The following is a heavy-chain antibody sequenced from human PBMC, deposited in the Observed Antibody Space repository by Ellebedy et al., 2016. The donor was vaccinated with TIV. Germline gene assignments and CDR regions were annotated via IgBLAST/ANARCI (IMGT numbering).Heavy chain of an antibody. CDR3: ARVTPPRTITRFDF. D-gene: IGHD1-20*01. CDR2: INHSGST. CDR1: GGSFSGYY. J-gene: IGHJ4*02. Sequence: SETLSLTCAVYGGSFSGYYWSWIRQPPGKGLEWIGEINHSGSTNYNPSLKSRVTISVDTSKNQISLNVSSVSAADTAVYYCARVTPPRTITRFDFWGQGTLVTVSS. V-gene: IGHV4-34*01.